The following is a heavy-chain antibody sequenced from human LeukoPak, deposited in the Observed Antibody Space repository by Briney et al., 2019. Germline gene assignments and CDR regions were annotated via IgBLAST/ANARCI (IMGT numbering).Heavy chain of an antibody. J-gene: IGHJ6*03. D-gene: IGHD6-19*01. CDR2: IYYSGST. Sequence: SETLSLTCTVSGGSISSSSYYWGWIRQPPGKGLEWIGSIYYSGSTYYNPSLKSRVTISVDTFKNQFSLKLSSVTAADTTVYYCARSIRGGWLPSMDVWGKGTTVTVSS. CDR1: GGSISSSSYY. CDR3: ARSIRGGWLPSMDV. V-gene: IGHV4-39*07.